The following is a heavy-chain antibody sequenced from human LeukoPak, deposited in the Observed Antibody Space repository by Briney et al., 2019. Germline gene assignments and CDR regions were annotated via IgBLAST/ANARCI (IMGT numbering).Heavy chain of an antibody. CDR3: ARGPRLGSSGIAAADPFDY. Sequence: SETLSLTCTVSGGSLSSSAYYWGWIRQPPGKGLEWIGSIYYSGSTYYNPSLKSRVTISVDTSKNQFSLKLGSVTAADTAVYYCARGPRLGSSGIAAADPFDYWGQGTLVTVSS. D-gene: IGHD6-13*01. CDR2: IYYSGST. CDR1: GGSLSSSAYY. J-gene: IGHJ4*02. V-gene: IGHV4-39*07.